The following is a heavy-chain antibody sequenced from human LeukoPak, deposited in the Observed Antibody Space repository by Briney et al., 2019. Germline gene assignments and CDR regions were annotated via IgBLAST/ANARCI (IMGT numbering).Heavy chain of an antibody. J-gene: IGHJ4*02. CDR3: ARDRGVAGRYYYFDY. V-gene: IGHV3-33*01. CDR1: GFISCTYG. D-gene: IGHD6-19*01. Sequence: GGSLRLSCAASGFISCTYGMHWVRQAPGKGLEWVAVIWYDGSNMYYADSVKGRFTISRDNSKNTLYLEMNSLRAEDTAVYYCARDRGVAGRYYYFDYWGQGTLVTVSS. CDR2: IWYDGSNM.